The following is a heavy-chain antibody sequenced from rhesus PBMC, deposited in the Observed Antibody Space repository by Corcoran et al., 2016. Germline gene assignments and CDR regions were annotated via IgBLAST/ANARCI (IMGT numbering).Heavy chain of an antibody. V-gene: IGHV4-99*02. CDR2: ISGSSGFT. CDR1: GYSIISGYD. J-gene: IGHJ4*01. CDR3: GRGAAIDY. Sequence: QVQLQESGRGLVKPSETLSLTCAVSGYSIISGYDWGWIRQPPGKGLEYIGYISGSSGFTYYNPSLKSRVTISKDTSKNQFSLKLTSVTAADTAVYYCGRGAAIDYWGQGVLVTVSS. D-gene: IGHD6-25*01.